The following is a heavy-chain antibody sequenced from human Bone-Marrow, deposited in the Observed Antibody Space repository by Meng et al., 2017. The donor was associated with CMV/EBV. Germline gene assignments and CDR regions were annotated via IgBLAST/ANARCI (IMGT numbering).Heavy chain of an antibody. CDR3: AKDVEKDAFDI. CDR1: GFTFSSYA. CDR2: IYSGGSST. D-gene: IGHD2-21*01. J-gene: IGHJ3*02. V-gene: IGHV3-23*03. Sequence: ETLSLTCAASGFTFSSYAMSWVRQAPGKGLEWVSVIYSGGSSTYYADSVKGRFTISRDNSKNTLYLQMNSLRAEDTAVYYCAKDVEKDAFDIWGQGTMVTVSS.